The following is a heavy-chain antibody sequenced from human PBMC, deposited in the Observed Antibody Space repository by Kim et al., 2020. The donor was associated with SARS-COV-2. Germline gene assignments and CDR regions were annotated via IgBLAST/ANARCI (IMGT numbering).Heavy chain of an antibody. Sequence: GGSLRLSCAASGFTFSSYWMSWVRQAPGKGLEWVANIKQDGSEKYYVDSVKGRFTISRDNAKNSLYLQMNSLRAEDTAVYYCAREFAGYYGSGSYYNIYAFDIWGQGTMVTVSS. CDR1: GFTFSSYW. CDR3: AREFAGYYGSGSYYNIYAFDI. J-gene: IGHJ3*02. CDR2: IKQDGSEK. V-gene: IGHV3-7*01. D-gene: IGHD3-10*01.